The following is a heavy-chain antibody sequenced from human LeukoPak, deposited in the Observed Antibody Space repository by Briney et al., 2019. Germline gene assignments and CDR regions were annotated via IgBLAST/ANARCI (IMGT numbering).Heavy chain of an antibody. J-gene: IGHJ5*02. CDR3: AREVVAAGIWFDP. CDR2: IYYSGST. D-gene: IGHD2-15*01. Sequence: SETLSLTCTVSGGSISSHYWSWIRQPPGKGLEWIGYIYYSGSTNYNPSLKSRVTISVDTSKNQFSLKLSSVTAADTAVYYCAREVVAAGIWFDPWGQGTLVTVPS. V-gene: IGHV4-59*11. CDR1: GGSISSHY.